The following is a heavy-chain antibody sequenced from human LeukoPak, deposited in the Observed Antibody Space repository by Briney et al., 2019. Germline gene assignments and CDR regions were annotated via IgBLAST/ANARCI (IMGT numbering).Heavy chain of an antibody. V-gene: IGHV4-38-2*02. J-gene: IGHJ4*02. D-gene: IGHD3-22*01. Sequence: SETLSLTCTVSGYSISSGYYWGWIRQPPGKGLEWIGSIYHSGSTYYNPSLKSRVTISVDTSKNQFSLKLSSVTAADTAVYYCARHGHYDSSGHYDYWGRGTLVTVSS. CDR3: ARHGHYDSSGHYDY. CDR2: IYHSGST. CDR1: GYSISSGYY.